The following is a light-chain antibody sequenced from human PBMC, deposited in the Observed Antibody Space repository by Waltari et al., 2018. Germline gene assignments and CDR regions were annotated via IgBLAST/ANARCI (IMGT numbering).Light chain of an antibody. J-gene: IGLJ3*02. V-gene: IGLV3-25*03. Sequence: SYELTQPPSVSVSPGQTARITCSGDALPKQYAYWYQQKPGQAPVLVIYKDTERPSGIPERFSGSSSGTTVTLIISGVQAEDEADYYCQSADSSGPYRVFGGGTKLTVL. CDR1: ALPKQY. CDR2: KDT. CDR3: QSADSSGPYRV.